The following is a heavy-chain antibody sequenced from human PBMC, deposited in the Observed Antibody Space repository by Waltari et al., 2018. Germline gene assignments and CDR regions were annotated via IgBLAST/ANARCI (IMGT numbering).Heavy chain of an antibody. V-gene: IGHV1-18*01. CDR2: ISAYNGNT. J-gene: IGHJ4*02. D-gene: IGHD5-18*01. Sequence: QVQLVQSGAEVKKPGASVKVSCKASGYTFTSYGISWVRQAPGPGLEWMGWISAYNGNTNYAQKLQGRVTMTTDTSTSTAYMELRSLRSDDTAVYYCARDFSLGGYSPSYYFDYWGQGTLVTVSS. CDR1: GYTFTSYG. CDR3: ARDFSLGGYSPSYYFDY.